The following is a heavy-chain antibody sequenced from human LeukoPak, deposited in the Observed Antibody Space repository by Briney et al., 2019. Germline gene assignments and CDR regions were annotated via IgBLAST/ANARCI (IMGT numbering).Heavy chain of an antibody. D-gene: IGHD1-26*01. CDR2: IKPDSGGT. CDR3: AREGWELLRAFDI. Sequence: GASVKVSCKASGYIFSDYYMHWVRQAPGQGLEWMGWIKPDSGGTNYEQKFQGRVIMTLDTSISTAYMELTRLTSDDTAVYYCAREGWELLRAFDIWGQGTMVTVSS. V-gene: IGHV1-2*02. J-gene: IGHJ3*02. CDR1: GYIFSDYY.